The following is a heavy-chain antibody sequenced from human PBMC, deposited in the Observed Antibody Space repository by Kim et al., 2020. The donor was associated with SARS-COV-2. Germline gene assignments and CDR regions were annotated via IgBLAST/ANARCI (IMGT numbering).Heavy chain of an antibody. CDR2: INTNTGNP. J-gene: IGHJ4*02. CDR1: GYTFTSYA. D-gene: IGHD3-22*01. V-gene: IGHV7-4-1*02. CDR3: ARVGVPYYYDSSGYYFDY. Sequence: ASVKVSCKASGYTFTSYAMNWVRQAPGQGLEWMGWINTNTGNPTYAQGFTGRFVFSLETSVSTAYLQISSLKAEDTAVYYCARVGVPYYYDSSGYYFDYWGQGTLVTVSS.